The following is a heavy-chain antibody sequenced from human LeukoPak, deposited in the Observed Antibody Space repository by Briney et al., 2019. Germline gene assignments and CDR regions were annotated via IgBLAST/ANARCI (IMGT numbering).Heavy chain of an antibody. Sequence: GASVKVSCKASGYTFTSFGINWVRQAPGQGLEWMGWISGYNGYTNYAQKLQGRVTMTTDTSTSTAYMELRSLRSDDTAVYYCASSKSQWLAFDYWAREPWSPSPQ. CDR3: ASSKSQWLAFDY. D-gene: IGHD6-19*01. CDR2: ISGYNGYT. J-gene: IGHJ4*02. CDR1: GYTFTSFG. V-gene: IGHV1-18*01.